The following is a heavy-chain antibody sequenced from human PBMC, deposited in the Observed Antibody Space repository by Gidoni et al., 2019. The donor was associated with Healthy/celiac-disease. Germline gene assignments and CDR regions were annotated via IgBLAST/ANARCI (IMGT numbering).Heavy chain of an antibody. CDR3: ARGAWGERVDY. D-gene: IGHD1-1*01. J-gene: IGHJ4*02. CDR2: INPNSGGT. Sequence: QVQLVQSGAEVKKPGASVKVSCKASGYTFTGYYMHWVRQAPGKGLEWMGWINPNSGGTSYAQKFQGRVTMTRETSISTAYMELSRLRSDDTAVYYCARGAWGERVDYWGQGTLVTVSS. CDR1: GYTFTGYY. V-gene: IGHV1-2*02.